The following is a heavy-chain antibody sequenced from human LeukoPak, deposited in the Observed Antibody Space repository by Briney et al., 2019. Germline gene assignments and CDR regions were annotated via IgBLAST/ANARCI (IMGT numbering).Heavy chain of an antibody. J-gene: IGHJ4*02. Sequence: SETLSLTCAVYGGSFSGYYWSCIRQPPGKGLEWIGSGFYSGSAYYNPSLKSRLTISVDTSKNQFSLDLSSVTAADTAVYYCARLRGAMTPVTSDFDYWGQGTLVTVSS. CDR3: ARLRGAMTPVTSDFDY. V-gene: IGHV4-34*12. CDR2: GFYSGSA. D-gene: IGHD4-17*01. CDR1: GGSFSGYY.